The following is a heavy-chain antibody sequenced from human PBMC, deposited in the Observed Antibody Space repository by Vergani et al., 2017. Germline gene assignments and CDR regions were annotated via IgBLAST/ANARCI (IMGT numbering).Heavy chain of an antibody. D-gene: IGHD2-21*01. V-gene: IGHV3-23*04. J-gene: IGHJ4*02. CDR1: GFTFTAHG. CDR3: ADLYGDDGFSPF. Sequence: EVQLVESGGGLVQPGESLRLSCVASGFTFTAHGLNWVRQAPGKGLEWVSGISGQNFRTPYEDSVKGRFNISRDDSKNTVYLQINSLRAEDTAFYYFADLYGDDGFSPFWGQGTLVTVSS. CDR2: ISGQNFRT.